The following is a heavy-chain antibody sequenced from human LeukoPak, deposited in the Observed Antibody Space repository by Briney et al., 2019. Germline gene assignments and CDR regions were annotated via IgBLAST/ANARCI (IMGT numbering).Heavy chain of an antibody. CDR2: INHSGST. J-gene: IGHJ4*02. CDR3: ARETGGDHGGYYFDY. Sequence: SKSLSLTCAVYGWSFSGYYWSWIRQPPGKGLEWIGEINHSGSTNYNPALKSRVTISVDTSKNQFSLKLSSVTAADTAVYYCARETGGDHGGYYFDYWGQGTLVTVSS. CDR1: GWSFSGYY. V-gene: IGHV4-34*01. D-gene: IGHD4-23*01.